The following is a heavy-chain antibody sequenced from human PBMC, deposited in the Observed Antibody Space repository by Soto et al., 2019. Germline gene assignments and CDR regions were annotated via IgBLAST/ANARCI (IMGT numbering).Heavy chain of an antibody. CDR1: GYTFTRYG. CDR3: AMVDVYVTPSPQDV. CDR2: INTYNGNT. J-gene: IGHJ6*02. V-gene: IGHV1-18*01. D-gene: IGHD3-16*01. Sequence: QVQLVQSGAEVKNPGASVKVSCKASGYTFTRYGIGWARQAPGQGLEWMGWINTYNGNTNYARNVQGKVTLTTDTSTSTAYMALRSLRSNDTAIYYCAMVDVYVTPSPQDVWGQGTTVIVSS.